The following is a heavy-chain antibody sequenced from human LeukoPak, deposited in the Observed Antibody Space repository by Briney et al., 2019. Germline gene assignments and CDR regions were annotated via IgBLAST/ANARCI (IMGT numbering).Heavy chain of an antibody. V-gene: IGHV4-59*08. D-gene: IGHD6-13*01. J-gene: IGHJ4*02. CDR1: GGSISSYY. CDR2: IYYSGST. Sequence: PSETLSLTCTVSGGSISSYYWSWIRQPPGKGLEWIGYIYYSGSTNYNPSLKSRVTISVDTSKNQFSLKLSSVTAADTAVYYCARSLRGIAAAAAFDYWGQGTLVTVSS. CDR3: ARSLRGIAAAAAFDY.